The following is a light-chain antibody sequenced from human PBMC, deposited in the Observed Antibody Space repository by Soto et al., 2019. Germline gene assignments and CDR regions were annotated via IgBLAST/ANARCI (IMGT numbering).Light chain of an antibody. J-gene: IGKJ4*01. V-gene: IGKV3-15*01. CDR3: QHYEKWPLT. CDR1: QSVSNN. Sequence: EIVMTQSPATLSVSPGERATLSCRASQSVSNNLAWYQQKPGQAPSLLIYFASTRATGIPARFSGSGSETEFTLTISRLQSEDFAVYYCQHYEKWPLTCGGGTKVQPK. CDR2: FAS.